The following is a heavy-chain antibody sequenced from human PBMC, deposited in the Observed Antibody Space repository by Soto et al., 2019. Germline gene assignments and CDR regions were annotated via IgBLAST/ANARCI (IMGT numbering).Heavy chain of an antibody. CDR1: GGTFSSYA. Sequence: QVQLVQSGAEVKKPGSSVKVSCKASGGTFSSYAISWVRHAPGQGLEWMGGFIHIFDTATYAQKFQGRLTITADESTSTAYMELSGLRSEDTAVYYCARVYSSSWYFDYCGQGTLVTVS. CDR2: FIHIFDTA. V-gene: IGHV1-69*01. CDR3: ARVYSSSWYFDY. D-gene: IGHD6-13*01. J-gene: IGHJ4*02.